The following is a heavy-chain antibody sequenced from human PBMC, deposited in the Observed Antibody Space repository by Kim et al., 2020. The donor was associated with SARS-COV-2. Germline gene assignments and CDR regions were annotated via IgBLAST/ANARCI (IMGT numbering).Heavy chain of an antibody. D-gene: IGHD6-13*01. V-gene: IGHV3-9*01. CDR1: GFMFGDYA. J-gene: IGHJ1*01. CDR3: TKDSVLHASSWPVAVLHL. Sequence: GGSLRLSCVASGFMFGDYAMHWVRRSPGRGLEWVAGINWNRGPTAYADSVKGRFSIFRDNAKNILYLQMNSLRPEDTAFYYCTKDSVLHASSWPVAVLHLGGQGTQVTVTS. CDR2: INWNRGPT.